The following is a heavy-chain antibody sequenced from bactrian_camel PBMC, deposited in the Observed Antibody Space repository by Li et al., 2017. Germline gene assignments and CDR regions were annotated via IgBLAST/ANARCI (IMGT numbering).Heavy chain of an antibody. CDR1: GDHRMV. V-gene: IGHV3S55*01. Sequence: HVQPVESGGGSAEIGGSLRLSCVVSGDHRMVAWFRQGPGRTREGVAGLGDDGSTSYAKFAEGRFTISKDSKNTFYLQMTQLKPEDTRMYYCAASRWVTWARELLESDFHFWGQGTQVTVS. J-gene: IGHJ6*01. D-gene: IGHD1*01. CDR2: LGDDGST. CDR3: AASRWVTWARELLESDFHF.